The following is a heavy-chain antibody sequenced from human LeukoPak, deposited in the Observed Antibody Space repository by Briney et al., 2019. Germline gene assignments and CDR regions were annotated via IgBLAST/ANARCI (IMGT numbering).Heavy chain of an antibody. Sequence: GGSLRLSCAASGLTFSGSAMHWVRQASGKGLEWVGRIRSKANSYATAYAASVIGRFTISRDDSKNTAYLQMNSLKTEDTAVYYCTRFIDITGTTAMDVWGKGTTVTVSS. CDR1: GLTFSGSA. D-gene: IGHD1-20*01. V-gene: IGHV3-73*01. CDR3: TRFIDITGTTAMDV. J-gene: IGHJ6*04. CDR2: IRSKANSYAT.